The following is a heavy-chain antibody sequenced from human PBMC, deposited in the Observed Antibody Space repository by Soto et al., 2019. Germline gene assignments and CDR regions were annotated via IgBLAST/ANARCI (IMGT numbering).Heavy chain of an antibody. V-gene: IGHV2-5*02. D-gene: IGHD6-19*01. J-gene: IGHJ4*02. Sequence: SGPTLVKPTQTLTLTCTFSGFSLSTSGVGVGWIRQPPGKALEWLALIYWDDDKRYSPSLKSRLTITKDTSKNQVVLNMTNMDPVDTATYYCAHSISSGWAGGYFDYWGQGTLVTVSS. CDR1: GFSLSTSGVG. CDR2: IYWDDDK. CDR3: AHSISSGWAGGYFDY.